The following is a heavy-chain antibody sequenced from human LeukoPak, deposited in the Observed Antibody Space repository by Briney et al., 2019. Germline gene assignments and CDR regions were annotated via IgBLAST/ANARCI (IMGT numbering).Heavy chain of an antibody. V-gene: IGHV3-48*03. CDR3: APLSDRNFYYSYGLDV. CDR1: GFSLSTYE. Sequence: GGSLRLSCAASGFSLSTYEMNWVSQAPGEGLEWVAYIGRYGLSPCYADPVKSRFTISRDNAKNSLNLQMNSLRAEDTAVYYCAPLSDRNFYYSYGLDVWGQGTTVTVS. CDR2: IGRYGLSP. J-gene: IGHJ6*02. D-gene: IGHD1-14*01.